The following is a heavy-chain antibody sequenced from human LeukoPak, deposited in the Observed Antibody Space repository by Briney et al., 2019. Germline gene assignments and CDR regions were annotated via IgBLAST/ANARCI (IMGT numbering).Heavy chain of an antibody. CDR1: GFTFSSYS. D-gene: IGHD1-1*01. CDR3: ARDANWSSDN. J-gene: IGHJ4*02. Sequence: GGSLRLSCASSGFTFSSYSMNWIRQAPGKGLEWVSSVTASSSHIWYADVVKGRFTISRDNAKNSLYLQMNSLTADDTGVYYCARDANWSSDNWGQGTLVTVSS. V-gene: IGHV3-21*03. CDR2: VTASSSHI.